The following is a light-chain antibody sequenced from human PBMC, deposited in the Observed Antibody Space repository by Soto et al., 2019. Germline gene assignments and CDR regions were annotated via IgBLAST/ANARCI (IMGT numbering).Light chain of an antibody. V-gene: IGKV1-9*01. J-gene: IGKJ3*01. CDR3: QQLDSYPRN. CDR1: QGVGSD. Sequence: DVQLTQSPSFLSASIGDRVTITCRASQGVGSDLAWIQQKPGKAPKLLIYAASTLQSGVPSRFSGSGSGTEFILTISSLQPEDFATYCCQQLDSYPRNFGPGTKVDIK. CDR2: AAS.